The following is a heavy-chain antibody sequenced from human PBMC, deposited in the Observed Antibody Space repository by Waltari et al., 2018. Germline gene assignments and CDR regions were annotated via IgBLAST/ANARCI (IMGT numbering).Heavy chain of an antibody. CDR3: ARELRFLEWLLGSFGMDV. J-gene: IGHJ6*02. V-gene: IGHV1-69*13. CDR2: IIPIFGTA. D-gene: IGHD3-3*01. CDR1: GGTFSSYA. Sequence: QVQLVQSGAEVKKPGSSVKVSCKASGGTFSSYAISWVRQAPGQGLEWMGGIIPIFGTANYAQKFQGRVTITADESTSTAYMELSSLRSEDTAVYYCARELRFLEWLLGSFGMDVWGQGTTVTVSS.